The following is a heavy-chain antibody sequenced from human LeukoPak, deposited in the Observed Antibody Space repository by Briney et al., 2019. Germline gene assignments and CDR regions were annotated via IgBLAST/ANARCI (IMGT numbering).Heavy chain of an antibody. CDR1: GFTFSSYW. CDR2: IKQDGSEK. CDR3: ARDQYYYDSSGYGFDY. J-gene: IGHJ4*02. Sequence: GGSLRLSCAASGFTFSSYWMSWVRQAPGKGLEWVANIKQDGSEKYYVDSVKGRFTISRDNAKNSLYLQMNSLRAEDTAVYYCARDQYYYDSSGYGFDYWGQGTLVTVSS. D-gene: IGHD3-22*01. V-gene: IGHV3-7*01.